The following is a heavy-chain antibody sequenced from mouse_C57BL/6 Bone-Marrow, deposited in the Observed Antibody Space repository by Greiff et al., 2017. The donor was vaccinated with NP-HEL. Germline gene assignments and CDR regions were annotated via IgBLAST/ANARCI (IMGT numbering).Heavy chain of an antibody. J-gene: IGHJ3*01. CDR1: GYTFTSYW. Sequence: GYTFTSYWITWVKQRPGQGLEWIGDIYPGSGSTNYNEKFKSKATLTVDTSSSTAYMQLSSLTSEDSAVYYCAREDYYSFYWGQVTLVTVSA. V-gene: IGHV1-55*01. D-gene: IGHD2-12*01. CDR3: AREDYYSFY. CDR2: IYPGSGST.